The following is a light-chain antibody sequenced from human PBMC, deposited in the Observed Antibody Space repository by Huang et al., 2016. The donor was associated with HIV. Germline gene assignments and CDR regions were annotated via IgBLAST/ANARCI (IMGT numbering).Light chain of an antibody. V-gene: IGKV1-27*01. CDR1: QGIGTY. Sequence: DIQMTQSPSSLSASIGDRITISCRASQGIGTYLAWYQHKPGKGPNRLIYAASTLQSGGPSRFSGSGSGTNFTLTIGSLQPEDVASYYCQKYNNVPRTFGHGTKVEIK. CDR2: AAS. J-gene: IGKJ1*01. CDR3: QKYNNVPRT.